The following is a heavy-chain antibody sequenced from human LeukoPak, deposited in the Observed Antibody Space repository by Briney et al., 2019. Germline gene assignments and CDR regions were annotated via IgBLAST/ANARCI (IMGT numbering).Heavy chain of an antibody. CDR3: ARQSPSRSSENGMDV. CDR2: IYPGDSDT. D-gene: IGHD6-25*01. V-gene: IGHV5-51*01. J-gene: IGHJ6*02. Sequence: GESPQISCQGSGYSFTSYWIGWVRQMPGKGLEWMGIIYPGDSDTRYSPSFQGQVTISADKSISTAYLQWSSLKASDTAMYYCARQSPSRSSENGMDVWGQGTTVTVSS. CDR1: GYSFTSYW.